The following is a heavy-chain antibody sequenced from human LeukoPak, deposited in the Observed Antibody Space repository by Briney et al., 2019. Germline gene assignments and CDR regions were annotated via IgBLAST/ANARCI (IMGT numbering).Heavy chain of an antibody. CDR3: ARHVYGEYGPGDY. CDR2: IRNSGNT. CDR1: GDSFSSSSHY. D-gene: IGHD4-17*01. V-gene: IGHV4-39*01. J-gene: IGHJ4*02. Sequence: SGTLSLTCTVSGDSFSSSSHYWGWLRQPPGRGLEWIGSIRNSGNTCYSPALKSRVTISVDTSKNQFSLKLSSVTAADTAVYYCARHVYGEYGPGDYWGQGILVTVSS.